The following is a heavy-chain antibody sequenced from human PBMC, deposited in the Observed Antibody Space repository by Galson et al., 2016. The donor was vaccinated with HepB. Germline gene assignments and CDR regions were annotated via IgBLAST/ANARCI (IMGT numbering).Heavy chain of an antibody. D-gene: IGHD4-17*01. V-gene: IGHV3-53*01. CDR1: GFSVSGNY. CDR2: IYSDGST. Sequence: SLRLSCAASGFSVSGNYMSWVHQAPGKGLEWLSVIYSDGSTSHIDSVKGRFTISNDKSKNTLYLQMNSLRVDDTAVYYCARAPHDYGDYIDGFDVWGQGTMVTVSS. CDR3: ARAPHDYGDYIDGFDV. J-gene: IGHJ3*01.